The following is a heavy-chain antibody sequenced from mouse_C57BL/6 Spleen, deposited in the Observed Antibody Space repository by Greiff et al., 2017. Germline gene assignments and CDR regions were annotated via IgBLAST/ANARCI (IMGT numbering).Heavy chain of an antibody. CDR1: GYTFTDYN. Sequence: VQLQQSGPELVKPGASVKMSCKASGYTFTDYNMHWVKQSHGKSLEWIGYINPNNGGTSYNQKFKGKATLTVNKSSSTAYMELRSLTSEDSAVYYCARSRYYGSSYAMDYWGQGTSVTVSS. J-gene: IGHJ4*01. V-gene: IGHV1-22*01. CDR3: ARSRYYGSSYAMDY. D-gene: IGHD1-1*01. CDR2: INPNNGGT.